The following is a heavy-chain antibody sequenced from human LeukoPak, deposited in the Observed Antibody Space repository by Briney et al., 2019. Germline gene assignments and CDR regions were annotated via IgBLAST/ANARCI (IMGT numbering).Heavy chain of an antibody. CDR3: AHGTDYDFWSGSSGGFDY. J-gene: IGHJ4*02. Sequence: SGPTLVKPPQTLTLTCTFSGFSLSTRGVGVGWIRQPPGKALEWLALIYWDDDKRYSPSLQSRLTITKDTSKNQVVLTMTNMDPVDTATYYCAHGTDYDFWSGSSGGFDYWGQGTLVTVSS. D-gene: IGHD3-3*01. V-gene: IGHV2-5*02. CDR1: GFSLSTRGVG. CDR2: IYWDDDK.